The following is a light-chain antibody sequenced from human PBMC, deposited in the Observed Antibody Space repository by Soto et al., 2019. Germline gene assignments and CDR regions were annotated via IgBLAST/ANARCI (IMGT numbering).Light chain of an antibody. V-gene: IGLV7-46*01. J-gene: IGLJ2*01. Sequence: QTVVTQEPSLTVSPGGTLTLTCGSSTGAVTSGHYPYWFQQKPGQAPRTLIYDTSNKHSWTPARFSGSLLGGKATLTLSGAQPEDDADYYCLLSYRGAGEVFGGGTKLTVL. CDR2: DTS. CDR1: TGAVTSGHY. CDR3: LLSYRGAGEV.